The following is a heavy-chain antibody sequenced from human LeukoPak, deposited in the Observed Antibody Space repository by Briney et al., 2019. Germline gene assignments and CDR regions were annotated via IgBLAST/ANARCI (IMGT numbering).Heavy chain of an antibody. Sequence: SETLSLTCTVSGGSISSNSYYWGWIRQPPGKGLEWLGSIYYSGSTYYNSSLKSRVTISVDTSKSQFSLKLSSVTAADTAVYYCARQGWASFYYYGVDVWGQGTPVTVSS. CDR3: ARQGWASFYYYGVDV. V-gene: IGHV4-39*01. J-gene: IGHJ6*02. CDR2: IYYSGST. D-gene: IGHD6-19*01. CDR1: GGSISSNSYY.